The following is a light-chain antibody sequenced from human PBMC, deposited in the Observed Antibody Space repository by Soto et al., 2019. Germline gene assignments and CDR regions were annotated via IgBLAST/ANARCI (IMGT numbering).Light chain of an antibody. CDR1: QSVSTNS. V-gene: IGKV3D-20*02. CDR3: QVRTNWSIA. J-gene: IGKJ5*01. CDR2: DAS. Sequence: EVGLTQSPDTLSFSPGERATLSCRASQSVSTNSLAWYQQKPGQAPRLLIYDASNRATGIPARFSGAGSGTDFTLTINNLEPEDFAVYYCQVRTNWSIAFGRGTRLEIK.